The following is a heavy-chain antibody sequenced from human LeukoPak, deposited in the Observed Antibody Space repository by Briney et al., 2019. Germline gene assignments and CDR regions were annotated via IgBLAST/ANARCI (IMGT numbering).Heavy chain of an antibody. CDR3: AKVDLGYGSGNSDY. J-gene: IGHJ4*02. CDR2: ISGSGGST. V-gene: IGHV3-23*01. CDR1: GFTFSSYA. Sequence: GGSLRLSCAASGFTFSSYAMSWVRQAPGKGLEWVSAISGSGGSTYYADSVKGRFTISRGNSKNTLYLQMNSLRAEDTAVYYCAKVDLGYGSGNSDYWGQGTLVTVSS. D-gene: IGHD3-10*01.